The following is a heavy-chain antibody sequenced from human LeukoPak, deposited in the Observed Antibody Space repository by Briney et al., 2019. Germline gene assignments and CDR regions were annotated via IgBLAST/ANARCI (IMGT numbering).Heavy chain of an antibody. CDR3: ARGSDFWSGSFLGDY. CDR1: GFTFSSYS. V-gene: IGHV3-48*01. Sequence: GGSLRLSCAASGFTFSSYSMNWVRQAPGKGLEWVSYISSSSSTIYYADFVKGRFTISRDNAKNSLYLQMNSLRAEDTAVYYCARGSDFWSGSFLGDYWGQGTLVTVSS. D-gene: IGHD3-3*01. J-gene: IGHJ4*02. CDR2: ISSSSSTI.